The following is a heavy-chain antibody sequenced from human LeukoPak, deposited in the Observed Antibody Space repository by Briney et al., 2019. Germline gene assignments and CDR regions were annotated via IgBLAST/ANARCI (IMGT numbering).Heavy chain of an antibody. V-gene: IGHV5-51*01. D-gene: IGHD6-6*01. CDR3: AYAHGSSSSVRSGAYYYGMDV. J-gene: IGHJ6*02. CDR2: IYPGDSDT. CDR1: GYSFTSYW. Sequence: GESLKISCQGSGYSFTSYWIGWVRQMPGKGLEWMGIIYPGDSDTRYSPSFQGQVTISADKSISTAYLQWSSLMASDTAMYYCAYAHGSSSSVRSGAYYYGMDVWGQGTTVTVSS.